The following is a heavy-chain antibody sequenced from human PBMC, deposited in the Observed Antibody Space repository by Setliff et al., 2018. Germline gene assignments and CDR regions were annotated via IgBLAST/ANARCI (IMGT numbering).Heavy chain of an antibody. J-gene: IGHJ4*02. CDR3: ARHVLYGSGSYGLNY. CDR1: GDSISSSDFY. D-gene: IGHD3-10*01. V-gene: IGHV4-39*01. CDR2: LHYTGST. Sequence: SETLSLTCRVSGDSISSSDFYWGWIRQPPGKGLEWIGSLHYTGSTFYNPSLKSRATVIVHTSKKQFSLKLKSMTAADAGVYYCARHVLYGSGSYGLNYWSQGTLVTVSS.